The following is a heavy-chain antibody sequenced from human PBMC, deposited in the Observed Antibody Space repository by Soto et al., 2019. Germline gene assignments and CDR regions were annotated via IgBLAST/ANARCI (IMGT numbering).Heavy chain of an antibody. CDR3: AKDPPWSGINWFDP. Sequence: EGQLLESGGALVQPGGSLRLSCAGSGFTFSDFPMSWVRQAPGKGLEWVSGLSYTGDFIQYADSVKGRFTISRDNSKNTLYLQMNSLRVEDTAIYYCAKDPPWSGINWFDPWGQGTLVTVSS. V-gene: IGHV3-23*01. J-gene: IGHJ5*02. CDR2: LSYTGDFI. D-gene: IGHD3-3*01. CDR1: GFTFSDFP.